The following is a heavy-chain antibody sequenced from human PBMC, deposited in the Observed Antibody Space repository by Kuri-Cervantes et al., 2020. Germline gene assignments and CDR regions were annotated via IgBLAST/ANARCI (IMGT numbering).Heavy chain of an antibody. CDR1: GGSISSYY. J-gene: IGHJ6*03. V-gene: IGHV4-4*07. D-gene: IGHD2-2*01. CDR2: IYTSGST. Sequence: GSLRLSCTVSGGSISSYYWSWIRQPAGKGLEWIGRIYTSGSTNYNPSLESRVTLSVDRSKNQFSLRLSSVTAADTAMYYCARVPAYCSSTSCPRTSYMDVWGKGTTVTVSS. CDR3: ARVPAYCSSTSCPRTSYMDV.